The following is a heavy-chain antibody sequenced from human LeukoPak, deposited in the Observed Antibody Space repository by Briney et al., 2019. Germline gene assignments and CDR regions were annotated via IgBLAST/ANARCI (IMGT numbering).Heavy chain of an antibody. CDR3: ARRGYSSSWYSVY. CDR2: IYPGDSDT. J-gene: IGHJ4*02. D-gene: IGHD6-13*01. Sequence: GESLEISCKGSGYRFTSYWIGLVRPVPGKGLEWMGVIYPGDSDTRYSPSFQGQVTISADKSISTAYLQWSSLKASDTAIYYGARRGYSSSWYSVYWGQGTLVTVSS. V-gene: IGHV5-51*01. CDR1: GYRFTSYW.